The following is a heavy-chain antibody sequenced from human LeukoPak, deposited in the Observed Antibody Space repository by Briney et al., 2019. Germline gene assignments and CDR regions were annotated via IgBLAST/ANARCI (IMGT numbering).Heavy chain of an antibody. V-gene: IGHV3-48*03. CDR2: ISSSGSTI. D-gene: IGHD3-9*01. Sequence: PGGSLRLSCAASGFTFSSYEMNWVRQAPGKGLEWVSYISSSGSTIYYADSVKGRFTISRDNAKNSLYLQMNSLRAEDTAVYYCAREITILDYWGQGTLVTVSS. CDR1: GFTFSSYE. CDR3: AREITILDY. J-gene: IGHJ4*02.